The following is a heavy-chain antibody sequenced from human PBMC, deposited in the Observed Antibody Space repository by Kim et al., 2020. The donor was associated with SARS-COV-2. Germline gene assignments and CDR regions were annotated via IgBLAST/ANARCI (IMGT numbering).Heavy chain of an antibody. V-gene: IGHV1-24*01. CDR2: FDPEDGET. Sequence: ASVKVSCKVSGYTLTELSMHWVRQAPGKGLEWMGGFDPEDGETLYAQKFQDRGTMTEDTSTDTAYMELSSLTSEDTAVYYCATSRVATIRLDYYSYDMDVWGQGTTVTVSS. CDR1: GYTLTELS. CDR3: ATSRVATIRLDYYSYDMDV. D-gene: IGHD5-12*01. J-gene: IGHJ6*02.